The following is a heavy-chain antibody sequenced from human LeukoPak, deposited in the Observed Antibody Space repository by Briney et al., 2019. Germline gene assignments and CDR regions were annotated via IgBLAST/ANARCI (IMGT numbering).Heavy chain of an antibody. Sequence: IQPGGSLRLSCVASGFTVSNNYMSWVRQAPGKGLEWVSVIYSGGSPYYADSVKGRFTISRDNSKNTLYLEMNSLRAEDTAVYYCTREPFGSNSHWGQGTLVTVSS. CDR2: IYSGGSP. D-gene: IGHD3-3*01. V-gene: IGHV3-53*01. J-gene: IGHJ4*02. CDR3: TREPFGSNSH. CDR1: GFTVSNNY.